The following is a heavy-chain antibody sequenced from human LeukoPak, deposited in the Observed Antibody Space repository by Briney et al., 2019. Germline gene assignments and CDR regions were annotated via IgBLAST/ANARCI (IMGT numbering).Heavy chain of an antibody. J-gene: IGHJ4*02. CDR3: ARDQYDTWSRRGNFDS. Sequence: GGSLRLSCVASGFTFGKYWMSWVRQAPGKGLEWVANIKLDGSEKNYVDSVEGRFTISRDNTKNSPYLQMNSLRAEDTAVFYCARDQYDTWSRRGNFDSWGQGTLVIVSS. D-gene: IGHD3-3*01. V-gene: IGHV3-7*03. CDR2: IKLDGSEK. CDR1: GFTFGKYW.